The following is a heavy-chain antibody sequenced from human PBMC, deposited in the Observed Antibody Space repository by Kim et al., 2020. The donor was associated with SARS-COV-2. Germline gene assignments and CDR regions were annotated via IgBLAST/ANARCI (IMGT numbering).Heavy chain of an antibody. Sequence: GGSLRLSCAASGFTFSSYGMHCVRQAPGKGLECVAVVWYDGSNKYYADSVKGRFTISRDNSKNTLYLQMNSLRAEDTAIYYCTRDRGSGSADAFDFWGQGTTVTVSS. CDR3: TRDRGSGSADAFDF. D-gene: IGHD3-10*01. CDR1: GFTFSSYG. CDR2: VWYDGSNK. V-gene: IGHV3-33*01. J-gene: IGHJ3*01.